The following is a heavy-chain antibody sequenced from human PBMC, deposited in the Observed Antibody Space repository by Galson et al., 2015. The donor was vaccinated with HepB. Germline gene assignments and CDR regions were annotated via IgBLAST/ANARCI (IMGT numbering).Heavy chain of an antibody. CDR2: IKSKTDGGTT. Sequence: SLRLSCAASGFTFSNAWMSWVRQAPGKGLEWVGRIKSKTDGGTTDYAAPVKGRFTISRDDSNNTLYLQMNSLKTEDTAVYYCTTDIVVVPAAMGWFDPWGQGTLVTVSP. V-gene: IGHV3-15*01. CDR3: TTDIVVVPAAMGWFDP. J-gene: IGHJ5*02. CDR1: GFTFSNAW. D-gene: IGHD2-2*01.